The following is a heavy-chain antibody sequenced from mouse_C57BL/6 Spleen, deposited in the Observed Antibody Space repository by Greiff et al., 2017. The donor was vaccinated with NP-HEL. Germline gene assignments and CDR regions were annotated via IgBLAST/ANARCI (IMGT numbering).Heavy chain of an antibody. CDR1: GYAFSSSW. CDR3: ADWEGDY. V-gene: IGHV1-82*01. J-gene: IGHJ2*01. D-gene: IGHD4-1*01. CDR2: IYPGDGDT. Sequence: ESGPELVKPGASVKISCKASGYAFSSSWMNWVKQRPGKGLEWIGRIYPGDGDTNYNGKFKGKATLTADKSSSTAYMQLSSLTSEDSAVYFCADWEGDYWGKGTTLTVSS.